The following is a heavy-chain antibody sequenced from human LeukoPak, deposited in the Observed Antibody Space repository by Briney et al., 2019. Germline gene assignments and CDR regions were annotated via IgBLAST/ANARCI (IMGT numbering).Heavy chain of an antibody. Sequence: ASVKVSCKASGYTFTGYYMHWVRQAPGQGLEWMGWINPNSGGTNYAQKFQGRVTMTRDTSISTAYMELSRLRSDDTAVHYCARDIGITMVRGVIKYYYHYMDVWGKGTTVTISS. CDR2: INPNSGGT. V-gene: IGHV1-2*02. CDR3: ARDIGITMVRGVIKYYYHYMDV. CDR1: GYTFTGYY. D-gene: IGHD3-10*01. J-gene: IGHJ6*03.